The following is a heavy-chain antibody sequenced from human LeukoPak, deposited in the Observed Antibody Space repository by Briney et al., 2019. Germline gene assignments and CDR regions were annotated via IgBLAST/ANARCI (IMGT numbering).Heavy chain of an antibody. Sequence: GGSLRLSCAASGFTVSSNYMSWVRQAPGKELEWVSVIYSGGSTFYADSVKGRFTISRDNSKNTLHLQMNSLRAEDTAVYYCARDHEYSYGFSYYFDSWGQGTLVTVSS. D-gene: IGHD5-18*01. V-gene: IGHV3-66*01. CDR3: ARDHEYSYGFSYYFDS. J-gene: IGHJ4*02. CDR2: IYSGGST. CDR1: GFTVSSNY.